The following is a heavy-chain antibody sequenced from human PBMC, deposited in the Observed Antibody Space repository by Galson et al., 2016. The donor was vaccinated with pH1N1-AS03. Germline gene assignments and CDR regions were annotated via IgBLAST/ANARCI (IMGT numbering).Heavy chain of an antibody. V-gene: IGHV5-51*01. CDR2: IYPGDSDT. J-gene: IGHJ4*02. CDR3: ARQVRDGYNDYFDY. Sequence: GKGLEWMGIIYPGDSDTRYSPSLQGQVTISADRSINTAYLQWSSLMASDTAIYYCARQVRDGYNDYFDYWGQGILVTVSS. D-gene: IGHD5-24*01.